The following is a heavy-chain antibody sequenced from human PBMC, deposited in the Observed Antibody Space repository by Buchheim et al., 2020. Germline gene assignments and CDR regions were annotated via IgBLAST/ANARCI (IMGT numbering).Heavy chain of an antibody. V-gene: IGHV3-48*01. CDR3: ARAGEEMATITYYYGMDV. J-gene: IGHJ6*02. D-gene: IGHD5-24*01. Sequence: EVHLVDSGGGLVLPGESLRLSCAASGFPFSSYSMNWVRQVPGKGLEWVAYISSSGSITHYADSVKGRFTISRDNVKNSVWLQMNSLRAEDTAVYYCARAGEEMATITYYYGMDVWGQGTT. CDR1: GFPFSSYS. CDR2: ISSSGSIT.